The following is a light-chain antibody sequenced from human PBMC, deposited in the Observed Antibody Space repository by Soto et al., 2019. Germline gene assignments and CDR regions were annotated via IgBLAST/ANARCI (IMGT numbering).Light chain of an antibody. Sequence: DIQMTQAPSTLSGSVGDRVTITCRASQTIRSWLAWYQQKPGKAPKLLIYEASTLKSGVPSRFSGSGSGTEFTLTISRLQTDGFAHYYCQRYSSTAEPFGQGTKVELK. V-gene: IGKV1-5*03. CDR3: QRYSSTAEP. J-gene: IGKJ1*01. CDR1: QTIRSW. CDR2: EAS.